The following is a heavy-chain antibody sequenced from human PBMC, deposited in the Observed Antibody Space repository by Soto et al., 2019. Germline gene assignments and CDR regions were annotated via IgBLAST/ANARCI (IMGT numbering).Heavy chain of an antibody. Sequence: EVQLVESGGGLVQPGGSLRLSCEASGFTFSSYWMTWVRQAPGKGLEWVANIKRDGSPESYLDSVRGRFTISRDNAKNSMYLQMNSLRAEDTALYYCARDVSPGTSSLYLDAFDIWGQGTMVTVSS. CDR2: IKRDGSPE. CDR1: GFTFSSYW. V-gene: IGHV3-7*05. CDR3: ARDVSPGTSSLYLDAFDI. D-gene: IGHD6-13*01. J-gene: IGHJ3*02.